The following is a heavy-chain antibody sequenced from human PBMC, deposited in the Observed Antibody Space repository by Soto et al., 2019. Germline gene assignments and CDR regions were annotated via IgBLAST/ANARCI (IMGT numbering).Heavy chain of an antibody. CDR2: ISYDGSNK. Sequence: QVQLVESGGGVVQPGRSLRLSCAASGFTFSSYGMHWVRQAPGKGPEWVAVISYDGSNKYYADSVKGRFTISRDNSKNTLYLQMNSLRAEDTAVYYWAKDKVPVVVTAPFDYWGQGTLGTVSS. V-gene: IGHV3-30*18. J-gene: IGHJ4*02. D-gene: IGHD2-21*02. CDR1: GFTFSSYG. CDR3: AKDKVPVVVTAPFDY.